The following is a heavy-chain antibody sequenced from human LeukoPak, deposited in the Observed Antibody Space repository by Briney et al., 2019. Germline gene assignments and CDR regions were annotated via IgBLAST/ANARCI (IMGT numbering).Heavy chain of an antibody. V-gene: IGHV3-66*01. Sequence: XGSXXLSCAASGFTVSSXYMSWVRXAPGKGLGWVSLIYSDGSTYYADSVKGRFTISRDNSKNTLYLQMNSLRAEDTAVYYCAKDGAMWDSSGYYYVALYYYGMDVWGQGTTVTVSS. CDR3: AKDGAMWDSSGYYYVALYYYGMDV. J-gene: IGHJ6*02. CDR2: IYSDGST. CDR1: GFTVSSXY. D-gene: IGHD3-22*01.